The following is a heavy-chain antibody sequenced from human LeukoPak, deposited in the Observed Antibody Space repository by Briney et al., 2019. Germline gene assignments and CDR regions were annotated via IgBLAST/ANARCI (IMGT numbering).Heavy chain of an antibody. D-gene: IGHD6-19*01. V-gene: IGHV3-30*02. CDR2: IRSDGSIK. Sequence: GGSLRLSCAASGFTFSSYGMHWVRQAPGKGLEWVAFIRSDGSIKYYTESVKGRFTISRDNSKNTLYLQMNSLRVEDTAVYYCAKDEVFSSAWYFEYWGQGTLVTVSS. CDR1: GFTFSSYG. CDR3: AKDEVFSSAWYFEY. J-gene: IGHJ4*02.